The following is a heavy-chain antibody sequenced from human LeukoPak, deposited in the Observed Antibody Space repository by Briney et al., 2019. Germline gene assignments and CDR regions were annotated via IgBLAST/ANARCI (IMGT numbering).Heavy chain of an antibody. CDR1: GGSISSSSYY. CDR3: ASTYIVVVPAAPYY. CDR2: IYYSGST. D-gene: IGHD2-2*01. J-gene: IGHJ4*02. V-gene: IGHV4-39*01. Sequence: SETLSLTCTVSGGSISSSSYYWGWIRQPQGKGLEWIGSIYYSGSTYYNPSLKSRVTISVDTSKNQFSLKLSSVTAADTAVYYCASTYIVVVPAAPYYWGQGTLVTVSS.